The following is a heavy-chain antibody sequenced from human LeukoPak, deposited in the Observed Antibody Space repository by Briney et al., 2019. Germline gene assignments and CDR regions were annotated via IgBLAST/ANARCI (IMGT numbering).Heavy chain of an antibody. J-gene: IGHJ5*02. D-gene: IGHD6-13*01. CDR3: ARGWGQQLVFWFDP. CDR2: ISSSSSYI. Sequence: PGGSLRLSCAASGFTFSSYSMNWVRQAPGKGLEWVSSISSSSSYIYYADSVKGRFTISRDNAKNSLYPQMNSLRAEDTAVYYCARGWGQQLVFWFDPWGQGTLVTVSS. V-gene: IGHV3-21*01. CDR1: GFTFSSYS.